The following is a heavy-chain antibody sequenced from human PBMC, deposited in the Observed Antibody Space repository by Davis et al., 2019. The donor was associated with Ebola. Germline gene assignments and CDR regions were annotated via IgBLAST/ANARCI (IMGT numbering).Heavy chain of an antibody. CDR2: IYYSGST. V-gene: IGHV4-28*03. CDR1: GYSISSSNW. J-gene: IGHJ4*02. D-gene: IGHD6-19*01. Sequence: SETLSLTCAVSGYSISSSNWWGWIRQPPGKGLEWIGYIYYSGSTYYNPSLKSRVTMSVDTSKNQFSLRLTSVTAADTALYFCARGGSGLYAYEFWGQGVLVSVSS. CDR3: ARGGSGLYAYEF.